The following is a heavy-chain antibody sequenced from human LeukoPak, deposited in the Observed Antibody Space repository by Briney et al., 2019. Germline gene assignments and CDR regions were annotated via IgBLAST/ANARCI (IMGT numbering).Heavy chain of an antibody. J-gene: IGHJ6*03. CDR1: GYTFTGYY. CDR2: MNPNSGNT. Sequence: ASVKVSCKASGYTFTGYYMHWVRQAPGQGLEWMGWMNPNSGNTGYAQKFQGRVTITRNTSISTAYMELSSLRSEDTAVYYCARGQGSNFWSGYFPPYYYYYMDVWGKGTTVTVSS. CDR3: ARGQGSNFWSGYFPPYYYYYMDV. D-gene: IGHD3-3*01. V-gene: IGHV1-8*03.